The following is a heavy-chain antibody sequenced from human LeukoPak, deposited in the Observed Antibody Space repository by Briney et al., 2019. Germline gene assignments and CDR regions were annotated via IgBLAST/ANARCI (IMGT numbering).Heavy chain of an antibody. D-gene: IGHD3-9*01. Sequence: GGSLRLSCAASGFTFSNPWMSWVRQAPGKGLEWVGRIKSKTDGGTTDYAAPVKGRFTISRDDSKNTLYLQMNSLKTEDTAVYYCTTDQAGLRYFDWSVRWNDAFDIWGQGTMVTVSS. J-gene: IGHJ3*02. CDR3: TTDQAGLRYFDWSVRWNDAFDI. V-gene: IGHV3-15*01. CDR1: GFTFSNPW. CDR2: IKSKTDGGTT.